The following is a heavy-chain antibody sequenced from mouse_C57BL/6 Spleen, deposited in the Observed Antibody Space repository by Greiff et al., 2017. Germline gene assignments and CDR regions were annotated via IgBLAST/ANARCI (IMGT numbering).Heavy chain of an antibody. D-gene: IGHD2-12*01. J-gene: IGHJ2*01. CDR1: GYTFTSYW. V-gene: IGHV1-69*02. Sequence: QVQLQQPGAELVKPGASVKLSCKASGYTFTSYWMPWVKQRPGQGLEWIGEIDPSDGHTNYNEKFKGKATLTVDTSSSTAYMQLSSLTSEDSAVYDCARGAYEGRSNDDEGWGQSTTVTVAA. CDR2: IDPSDGHT. CDR3: ARGAYEGRSNDDEG.